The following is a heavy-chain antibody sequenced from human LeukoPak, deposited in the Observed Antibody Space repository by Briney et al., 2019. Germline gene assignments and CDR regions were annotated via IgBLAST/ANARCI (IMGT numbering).Heavy chain of an antibody. Sequence: GASVKVSCKASGYTFTGYYMHWVRQAPGQGLEWMGWINPNSGGTNYAQKFQGRVTMTRDTSISTAYMELSRLRSDDTAVYYCARRIKSSYRPIFDYWGQGTLVTVSS. CDR2: INPNSGGT. J-gene: IGHJ4*02. D-gene: IGHD3-16*02. V-gene: IGHV1-2*02. CDR1: GYTFTGYY. CDR3: ARRIKSSYRPIFDY.